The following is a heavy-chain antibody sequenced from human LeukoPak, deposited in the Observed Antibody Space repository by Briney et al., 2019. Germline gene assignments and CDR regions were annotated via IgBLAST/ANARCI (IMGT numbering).Heavy chain of an antibody. Sequence: GGSLRLSCAASGFTFSSYAMHWVRQAPGKGLEWVAVISYDGSSKYYADSVKGRFTISRDNSKNTLYLQMNSLRAEDTAVYYCARDRSYYDSSGYSSFDYWGQGTLVTVSS. J-gene: IGHJ4*02. CDR1: GFTFSSYA. V-gene: IGHV3-30-3*01. CDR3: ARDRSYYDSSGYSSFDY. CDR2: ISYDGSSK. D-gene: IGHD3-22*01.